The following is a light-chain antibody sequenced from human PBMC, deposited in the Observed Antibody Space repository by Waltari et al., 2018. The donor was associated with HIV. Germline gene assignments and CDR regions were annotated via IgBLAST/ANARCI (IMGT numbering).Light chain of an antibody. V-gene: IGKV4-1*01. CDR1: QSVLYSSNNKNF. CDR3: QQHYTTPYT. CDR2: WAA. Sequence: DIVMTQSPDSLALSLGERATINCKSNQSVLYSSNNKNFLAWYQQKSGQRPKLLVYWAATRESGVPDRFSGSGSGTDFTLTISSLQAEDVAVYFCQQHYTTPYTFGQGTKLGIK. J-gene: IGKJ2*01.